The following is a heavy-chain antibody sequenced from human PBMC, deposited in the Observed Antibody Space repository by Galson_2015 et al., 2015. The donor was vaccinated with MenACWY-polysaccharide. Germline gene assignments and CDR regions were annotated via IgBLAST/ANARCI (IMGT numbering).Heavy chain of an antibody. D-gene: IGHD1-14*01. CDR2: ISSGSRII. J-gene: IGHJ6*02. CDR3: VRARYLDV. CDR1: GFTFSDYT. V-gene: IGHV3-48*01. Sequence: SLRLSCAASGFTFSDYTLNWVRQAPGKGLEWLSHISSGSRIIYYADSVRGRFTISSDNAKNSLYLQMNSLRAEDTAVYYCVRARYLDVWGQGTTVTVSS.